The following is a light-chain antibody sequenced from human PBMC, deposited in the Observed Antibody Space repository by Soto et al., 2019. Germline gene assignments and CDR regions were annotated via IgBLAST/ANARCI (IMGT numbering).Light chain of an antibody. CDR3: HQYDNAPQT. CDR1: QTLRRTY. CDR2: GAS. J-gene: IGKJ2*01. V-gene: IGKV3-20*01. Sequence: SRATLSLTPEDRATLSCRVSQTLRRTYIAWYQQKPGQAPRVLIYGASKRATGIPDRFSGSGSGTDFSLTISRLEPEDFALYYCHQYDNAPQTYGQRTK.